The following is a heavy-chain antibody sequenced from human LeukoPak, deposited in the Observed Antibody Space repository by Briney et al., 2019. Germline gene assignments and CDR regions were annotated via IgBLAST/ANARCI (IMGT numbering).Heavy chain of an antibody. V-gene: IGHV1-8*01. D-gene: IGHD2-15*01. J-gene: IGHJ4*02. CDR3: ARAGRYCRGGRCYSDDHFDY. CDR1: RYTLTSYD. Sequence: GASVTVSCMPSRYTLTSYDINWMRQATGQGPEWLGWMNPSSGKPGYAQKFQGRVTMTRNTSIVTAYMELSGLTSDDMAAYFCARAGRYCRGGRCYSDDHFDYWGQGTPVSVSS. CDR2: MNPSSGKP.